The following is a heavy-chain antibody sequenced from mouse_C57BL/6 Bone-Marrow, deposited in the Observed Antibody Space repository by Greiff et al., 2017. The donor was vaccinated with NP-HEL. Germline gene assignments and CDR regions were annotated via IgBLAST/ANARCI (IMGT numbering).Heavy chain of an antibody. CDR2: IDPSDSYT. Sequence: QVQLQQPGAELVRPGTSVKLSCKASGYTFTSYWMHWVKQRPGQGLEWIGVIDPSDSYTNYNQKFKGKATLTVDTSSSTACMQLSSLTSEDSAVYYCARERVYYGSSPNYWGQGTTLTVSS. J-gene: IGHJ2*01. V-gene: IGHV1-59*01. CDR3: ARERVYYGSSPNY. D-gene: IGHD1-1*01. CDR1: GYTFTSYW.